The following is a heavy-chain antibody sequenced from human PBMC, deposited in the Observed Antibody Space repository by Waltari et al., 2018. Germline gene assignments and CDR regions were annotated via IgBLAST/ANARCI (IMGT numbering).Heavy chain of an antibody. Sequence: QVQLVESGGGVVQPGRSLRLSCAASGFTFSSYGMHWVRQAPGKGLEWVAVIWYDGRNKYYADSVKGRFTISRDNSKNTLYLQMNSLRAEDTAVYYCARNMGDYYDSSGYPFDYWGQGTLVTVSS. CDR1: GFTFSSYG. CDR2: IWYDGRNK. D-gene: IGHD3-22*01. V-gene: IGHV3-33*01. CDR3: ARNMGDYYDSSGYPFDY. J-gene: IGHJ4*02.